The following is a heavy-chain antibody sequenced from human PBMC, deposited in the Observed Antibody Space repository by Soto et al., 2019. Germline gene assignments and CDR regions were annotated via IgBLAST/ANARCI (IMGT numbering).Heavy chain of an antibody. CDR1: GLSLRTTGVG. CDR2: LYWDDDK. V-gene: IGHV2-5*02. CDR3: VQSRCGGDCLQIYSSHSYYGLEV. J-gene: IGHJ6*02. D-gene: IGHD2-21*02. Sequence: QITLKESGPTLVKPTQTLTLTCTFSGLSLRTTGVGVGWVRQPPGKALEWLALLYWDDDKRYSPSLKSRLTITKDPSEKQEVLTMANMDTVDTATYYCVQSRCGGDCLQIYSSHSYYGLEVWGQGPTVTVSS.